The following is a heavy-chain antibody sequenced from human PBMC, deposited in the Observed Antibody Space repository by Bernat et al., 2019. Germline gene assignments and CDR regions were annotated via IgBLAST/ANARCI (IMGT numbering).Heavy chain of an antibody. CDR2: INHSGST. V-gene: IGHV4-34*01. J-gene: IGHJ3*02. Sequence: QVQLQQWGAGLLKPSETLSLTRAVYGGSFSGYYWSWIRQPPGKGLEWIGEINHSGSTNYNPSLKSRVTISVDTSKNQFSLELSSVTAADTAVYYCARDLHYYDSSGYWRAFDIWGQGTMVTVSS. CDR1: GGSFSGYY. CDR3: ARDLHYYDSSGYWRAFDI. D-gene: IGHD3-22*01.